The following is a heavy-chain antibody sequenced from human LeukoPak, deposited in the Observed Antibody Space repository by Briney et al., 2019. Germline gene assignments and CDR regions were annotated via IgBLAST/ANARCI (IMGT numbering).Heavy chain of an antibody. Sequence: PSQTLSLTCAVSGGSISSGGYSWSWIRQPPGKGLEWIGYIYHSGSTYYNPSLKSRVTISVDRSKNQFSLNLRSLTAADTAVYFCASGAADGYNFGFDYWGQGTLAAVSS. CDR2: IYHSGST. V-gene: IGHV4-30-2*01. CDR1: GGSISSGGYS. D-gene: IGHD5-24*01. J-gene: IGHJ4*02. CDR3: ASGAADGYNFGFDY.